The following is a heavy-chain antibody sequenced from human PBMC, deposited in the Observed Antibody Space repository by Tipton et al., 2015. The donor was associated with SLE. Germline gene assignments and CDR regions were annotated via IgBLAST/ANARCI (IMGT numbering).Heavy chain of an antibody. V-gene: IGHV3-21*03. J-gene: IGHJ3*02. CDR2: ISGTSSNI. D-gene: IGHD5-24*01. Sequence: GSLRLSCSASRFTSSNYNMNWVRQAPGKGLEWVSCISGTSSNIYYADSVRGRFTISRDNAKNSLFLQMNSLRGEDTGVYYCAARRDGYKFKAAFEMWGQGTVVNISS. CDR1: RFTSSNYN. CDR3: AARRDGYKFKAAFEM.